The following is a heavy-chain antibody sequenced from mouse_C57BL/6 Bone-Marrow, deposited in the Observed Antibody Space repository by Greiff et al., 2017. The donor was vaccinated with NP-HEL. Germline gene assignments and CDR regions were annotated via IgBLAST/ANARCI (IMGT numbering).Heavy chain of an antibody. CDR2: IYPRSGNT. J-gene: IGHJ1*03. CDR1: GYTFTSYG. Sequence: VQLQQSGAELARPGASVKLSCKASGYTFTSYGISWVKQRTGQGLEWIGEIYPRSGNTYYNEKFKGKATLAADKSSSTAYMELRSLTSEDSAVYFCAAYDGYCYWYFDVWGTGTTVTVSS. D-gene: IGHD2-3*01. V-gene: IGHV1-81*01. CDR3: AAYDGYCYWYFDV.